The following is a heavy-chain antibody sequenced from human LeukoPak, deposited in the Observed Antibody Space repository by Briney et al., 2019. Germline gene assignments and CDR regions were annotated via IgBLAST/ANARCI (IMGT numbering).Heavy chain of an antibody. J-gene: IGHJ6*04. CDR1: GFTFSSYS. CDR3: ARSGIGQKTDV. D-gene: IGHD1-1*01. V-gene: IGHV3-21*01. Sequence: GGSLRLSCAASGFTFSSYSMNWVRQAPGKGLEWVSSISSSSSYIYYADSVKGRFTISRDNAKNSLYLQMNSLRAEDTAVYYCARSGIGQKTDVWGKGTTVTVSS. CDR2: ISSSSSYI.